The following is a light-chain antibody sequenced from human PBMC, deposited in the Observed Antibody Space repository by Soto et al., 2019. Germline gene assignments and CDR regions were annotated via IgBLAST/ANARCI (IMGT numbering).Light chain of an antibody. CDR1: SRDVGGYNS. CDR2: GVS. J-gene: IGLJ1*01. Sequence: QSALTQPPSASGSPGQSVTISCTGTSRDVGGYNSVSWYQQHPGKAPQLIIYGVSQRPSGVPDRCSGSKSGNTASLTVSGRQADDEADYFCCSFAGGNTYVFGSGTKVTVL. V-gene: IGLV2-8*01. CDR3: CSFAGGNTYV.